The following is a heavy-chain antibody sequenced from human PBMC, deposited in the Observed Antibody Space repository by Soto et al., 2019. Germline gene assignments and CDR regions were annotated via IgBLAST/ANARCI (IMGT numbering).Heavy chain of an antibody. CDR3: ARSCSSTSCQQYYYYGMDV. CDR2: IDPSDSYT. J-gene: IGHJ6*02. V-gene: IGHV5-10-1*01. Sequence: GESLKISCKGSGYSFTSYWISWVRQMPGKGLEWMGRIDPSDSYTNYSPSFQGHVTISADKSISTAYLQWSSLKASDTAMYYCARSCSSTSCQQYYYYGMDVWGQGTTVTVSS. CDR1: GYSFTSYW. D-gene: IGHD2-2*01.